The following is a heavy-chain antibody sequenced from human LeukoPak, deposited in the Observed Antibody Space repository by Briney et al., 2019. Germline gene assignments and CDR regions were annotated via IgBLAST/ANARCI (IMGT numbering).Heavy chain of an antibody. CDR2: ISYSGCT. V-gene: IGHV4-39*01. CDR3: ARLDKGIKAAHFDY. Sequence: SETLSLTCTVSGGSISSSDFNWGWIRQPPGKGLEWIGVISYSGCTYYNPSLKSRVTISVDTSKSHFSLKLSSVTAADTAIYYCARLDKGIKAAHFDYWGQGTLVTVSS. D-gene: IGHD6-25*01. CDR1: GGSISSSDFN. J-gene: IGHJ4*02.